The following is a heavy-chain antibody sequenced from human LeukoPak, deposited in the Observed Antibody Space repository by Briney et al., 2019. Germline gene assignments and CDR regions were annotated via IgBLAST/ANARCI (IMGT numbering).Heavy chain of an antibody. D-gene: IGHD2/OR15-2a*01. CDR1: GFTFTNNF. CDR3: VREGFYLVDL. Sequence: QTGGSLRLSCAASGFTFTNNFMSWVRQVPGKGLEWVANIKQDGSETTYADSVRGRFTIFRDNAKDSVYLQMNSLRAEDRATYYCVREGFYLVDLWGQGTLVSVSS. CDR2: IKQDGSET. J-gene: IGHJ4*01. V-gene: IGHV3-7*01.